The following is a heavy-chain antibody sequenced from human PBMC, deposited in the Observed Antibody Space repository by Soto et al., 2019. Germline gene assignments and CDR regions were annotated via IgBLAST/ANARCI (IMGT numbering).Heavy chain of an antibody. CDR3: AKGRLAVAAPYSWFDP. CDR1: GFTFSSYA. J-gene: IGHJ5*02. D-gene: IGHD6-19*01. V-gene: IGHV3-23*01. Sequence: EVTLLESGGGLVQPGGSLRLSCAASGFTFSSYAMSWVRQAPGKGLEWVSSITGGGKNTHYVDSVKGRFTISRDNSKNTLSLQMNRLRVEDTAVYHCAKGRLAVAAPYSWFDPWGQGTLVTVSS. CDR2: ITGGGKNT.